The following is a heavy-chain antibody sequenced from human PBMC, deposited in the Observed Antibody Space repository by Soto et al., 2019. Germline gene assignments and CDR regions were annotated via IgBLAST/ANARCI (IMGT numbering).Heavy chain of an antibody. CDR1: GFTFSSYS. V-gene: IGHV3-48*01. D-gene: IGHD2-15*01. CDR3: AREGQADNYYYYGMDV. J-gene: IGHJ6*02. Sequence: GGSLRLSCAASGFTFSSYSMNWVRQAPGKGLEWVSYISSSSSTIYYADSVKGRFTISRDNAKNSLYLQMNSLRAEDTAVYYCAREGQADNYYYYGMDVWGQGTTVTVSS. CDR2: ISSSSSTI.